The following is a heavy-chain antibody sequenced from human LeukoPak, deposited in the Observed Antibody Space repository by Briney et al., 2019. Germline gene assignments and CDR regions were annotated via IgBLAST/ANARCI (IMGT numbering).Heavy chain of an antibody. CDR2: INHSGST. J-gene: IGHJ3*02. D-gene: IGHD4/OR15-4a*01. V-gene: IGHV4-34*01. CDR1: GGSFSGYY. Sequence: SETLSLTCAVYGGSFSGYYWSWIRKPPGKGLEWIGEINHSGSTNYNPSLKSRVTISVDTSKNQFSLKLSSVTAADTAVYYCARGLTAFDIWGQGTMVTVSS. CDR3: ARGLTAFDI.